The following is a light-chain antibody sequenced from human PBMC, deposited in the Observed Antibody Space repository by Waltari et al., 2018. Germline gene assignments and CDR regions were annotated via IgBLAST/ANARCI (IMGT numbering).Light chain of an antibody. V-gene: IGKV2-30*01. CDR2: RIS. Sequence: DVVMTQSPLSLPVTLGQSASISCDSSQSLLYSNGHTYLNWFHQRPGQSPRRLIYRISTRDSGVPDRFSGSGSGTHFSLKISRVEAEDVGIYYCMQGTYWPWTFGQGTKVEIK. J-gene: IGKJ1*01. CDR3: MQGTYWPWT. CDR1: QSLLYSNGHTY.